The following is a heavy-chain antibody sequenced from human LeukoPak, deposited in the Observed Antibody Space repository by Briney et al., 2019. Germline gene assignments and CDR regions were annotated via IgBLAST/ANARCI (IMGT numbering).Heavy chain of an antibody. Sequence: GGSLRLSCAAAGLTVSSTYMSWVRQTPGKGLEWVSVIYSGGSTYYADSVKGRFTISRDNSKNTLYLQMNSLRAEDTAVYYCARDLLEWYFDYWGQGTLVTVSS. V-gene: IGHV3-66*01. CDR2: IYSGGST. J-gene: IGHJ4*02. D-gene: IGHD3-3*01. CDR3: ARDLLEWYFDY. CDR1: GLTVSSTY.